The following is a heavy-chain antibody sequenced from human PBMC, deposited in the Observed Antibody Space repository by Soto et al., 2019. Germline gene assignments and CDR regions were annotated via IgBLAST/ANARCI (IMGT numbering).Heavy chain of an antibody. V-gene: IGHV1-69*01. CDR2: IIPLFGTT. D-gene: IGHD3-22*01. CDR1: GGTFNNYA. J-gene: IGHJ3*02. Sequence: QVQLVQSGAEVKKPGSSVKVSCKASGGTFNNYAISWVRQAPGQGLEWMGGIIPLFGTTNYAQKFQGRVIITADESTSTAYLELSSLRSEDTAFYYLARPRSHCYDRSAQRALDIWGQGTMVTVSS. CDR3: ARPRSHCYDRSAQRALDI.